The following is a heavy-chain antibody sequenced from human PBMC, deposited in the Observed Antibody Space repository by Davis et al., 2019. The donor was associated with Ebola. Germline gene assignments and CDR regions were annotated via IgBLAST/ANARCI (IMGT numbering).Heavy chain of an antibody. CDR2: TSAYNGNT. CDR3: AREQGTVTTSWFDP. V-gene: IGHV1-18*04. J-gene: IGHJ5*02. CDR1: RYTFTSYG. Sequence: ASAQVSCKASRYTFTSYGISWVRQAPGQGLEWMGWTSAYNGNTNYAQKLQGRVTMTTDTSTSTAYMELRSLRSDDTAVYYCAREQGTVTTSWFDPWGQGTLVTVSS. D-gene: IGHD4-17*01.